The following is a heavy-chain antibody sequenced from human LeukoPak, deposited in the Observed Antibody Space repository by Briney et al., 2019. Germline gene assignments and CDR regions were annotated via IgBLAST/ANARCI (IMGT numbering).Heavy chain of an antibody. Sequence: SEALSLTCTVSGGSISSSSYYWGWIRQPPGKGLEWIGSIYYSGSTYYNPSLKSRVTISVDTSKNQFSLKLSSVTAADTAVYYCASQDCTNGVCGTDYWGQGTLVTVSS. CDR1: GGSISSSSYY. D-gene: IGHD2-8*01. CDR2: IYYSGST. CDR3: ASQDCTNGVCGTDY. V-gene: IGHV4-39*01. J-gene: IGHJ4*02.